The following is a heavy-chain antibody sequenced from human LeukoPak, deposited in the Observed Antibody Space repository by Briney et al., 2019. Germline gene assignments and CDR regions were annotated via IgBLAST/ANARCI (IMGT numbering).Heavy chain of an antibody. CDR1: GYTFTSYG. CDR3: ARDRSGTDFWGGYWESYYYYYYMDV. V-gene: IGHV1-18*01. CDR2: ISAYNGNT. J-gene: IGHJ6*03. Sequence: ASVKVSCKASGYTFTSYGISWVRQAPGQGLEWMGWISAYNGNTNYAQKLQGRVTMTTNTSTSTAYMELRSLRSDDTAVYYCARDRSGTDFWGGYWESYYYYYYMDVWGKGTTVTVSS. D-gene: IGHD3-3*01.